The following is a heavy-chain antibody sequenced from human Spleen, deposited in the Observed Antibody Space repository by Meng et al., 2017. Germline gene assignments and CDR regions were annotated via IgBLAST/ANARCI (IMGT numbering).Heavy chain of an antibody. CDR3: ARGPTTMAHDFDY. CDR2: INHVGGT. Sequence: QEQLQQGGRGLLKPSETLSPTCGANGGSFRGYYWTWIRHPPGKGLEWIGEINHVGGTNYNPSLKSRATISVDTSQNNLSLKLSSVTAADSAVYYCARGPTTMAHDFDYWGQGTLVTVSS. D-gene: IGHD4-11*01. V-gene: IGHV4-34*01. J-gene: IGHJ4*02. CDR1: GGSFRGYY.